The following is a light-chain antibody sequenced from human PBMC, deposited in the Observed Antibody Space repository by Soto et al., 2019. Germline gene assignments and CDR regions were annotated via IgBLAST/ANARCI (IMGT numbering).Light chain of an antibody. CDR1: QSLLHRNGYNY. Sequence: DIVMTQSPLSLPVTPGEPASISCRSSQSLLHRNGYNYLDWYLQQPGPSPQLLSYLGSNRASGVPDRVRGRRLGTDFTLKTRRLKAEDVGVYYCMQALQTPSTFGHGTKVEIK. J-gene: IGKJ1*01. CDR2: LGS. V-gene: IGKV2-28*01. CDR3: MQALQTPST.